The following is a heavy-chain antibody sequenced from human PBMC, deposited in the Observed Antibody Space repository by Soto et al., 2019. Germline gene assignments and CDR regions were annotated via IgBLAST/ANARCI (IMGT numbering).Heavy chain of an antibody. CDR1: GGSISSGGYY. D-gene: IGHD6-25*01. Sequence: LSLTCTVSGGSISSGGYYWSWIRQHPGKGLEWIGYIYYSGGTYYNPSLKSRVTISVDTSKNQFSLKLSSVTAADTAVYYCAREYSSASYYYYGMDVWGQGTTVTVSS. V-gene: IGHV4-31*03. J-gene: IGHJ6*02. CDR3: AREYSSASYYYYGMDV. CDR2: IYYSGGT.